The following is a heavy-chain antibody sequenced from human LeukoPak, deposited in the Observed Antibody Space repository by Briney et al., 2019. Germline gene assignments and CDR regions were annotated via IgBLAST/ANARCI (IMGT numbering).Heavy chain of an antibody. Sequence: GGSLRLSCAASGFTFSNYWMSWVRQAPGKGLEWVANIRQDRSEKYYVDSVKGRFTISRDNSKNTVYVQMNSLRAEDTAVYYCAKDSYSGSGTFYMGSFDYWGQGVLVTVSS. CDR3: AKDSYSGSGTFYMGSFDY. D-gene: IGHD3-10*01. J-gene: IGHJ4*02. CDR1: GFTFSNYW. V-gene: IGHV3-7*03. CDR2: IRQDRSEK.